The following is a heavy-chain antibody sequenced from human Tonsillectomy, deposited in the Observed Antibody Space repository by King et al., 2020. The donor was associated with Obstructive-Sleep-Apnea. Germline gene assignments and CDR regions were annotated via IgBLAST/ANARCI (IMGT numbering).Heavy chain of an antibody. CDR3: AKTIFDPLNFYEY. V-gene: IGHV3-23*01. Sequence: VQLLESGGGLVQPGGSLRLSCAASRFTFSNYAMNWVRQAPGKGLEWVSAISGSGGSTYYADSVKGRFTISRSNSKNTLYLQMNSLRAEDTAVYYCAKTIFDPLNFYEYWGQGTLVTVSS. CDR1: RFTFSNYA. J-gene: IGHJ4*02. CDR2: ISGSGGST. D-gene: IGHD3-9*01.